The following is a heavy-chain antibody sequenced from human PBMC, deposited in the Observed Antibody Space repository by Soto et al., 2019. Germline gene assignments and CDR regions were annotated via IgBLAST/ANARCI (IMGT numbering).Heavy chain of an antibody. CDR1: GFTLRNYA. CDR2: INSRGTT. D-gene: IGHD3-9*01. Sequence: GGSLRLSCAASGFTLRNYAMAWVRQVPGKGLEWVSEINSRGTTFYADSVKGRVTISRDISRNTLYLQMTSLRAEESAVYYCAKDRQDDRAWTFDYWGQGTLVTVCS. J-gene: IGHJ4*02. V-gene: IGHV3-23*01. CDR3: AKDRQDDRAWTFDY.